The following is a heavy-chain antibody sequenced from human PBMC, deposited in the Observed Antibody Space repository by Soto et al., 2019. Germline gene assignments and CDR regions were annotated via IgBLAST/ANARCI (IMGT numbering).Heavy chain of an antibody. CDR2: ISAYNGNT. CDR3: AGEPRSEYFRSTSCYLSYYMDV. D-gene: IGHD2-2*01. Sequence: QVQLVQSGAEVKKPGASVKVSCKASGYTFTSYGISWVRQAPGQGLEWMGWISAYNGNTNYAQKLQGRGTMTTDTTTSTAYMESGSPRSDDTAVYYSAGEPRSEYFRSTSCYLSYYMDVGGKGSTVTVSS. CDR1: GYTFTSYG. V-gene: IGHV1-18*01. J-gene: IGHJ6*03.